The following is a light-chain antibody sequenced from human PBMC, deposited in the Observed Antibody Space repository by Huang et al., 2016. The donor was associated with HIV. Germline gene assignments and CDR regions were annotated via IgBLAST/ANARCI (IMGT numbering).Light chain of an antibody. J-gene: IGKJ4*01. V-gene: IGKV3-15*01. CDR1: QNIVNN. Sequence: EIVMTQSPATLSVSPGGKATLSCRASQNIVNNLAWYQPKPGQTPRLLVYGVSTRAAGIPARFNGSGSETEFTLTISSLQSEDFAVYYCQQYYDWPPLTFGGGTEVEIK. CDR3: QQYYDWPPLT. CDR2: GVS.